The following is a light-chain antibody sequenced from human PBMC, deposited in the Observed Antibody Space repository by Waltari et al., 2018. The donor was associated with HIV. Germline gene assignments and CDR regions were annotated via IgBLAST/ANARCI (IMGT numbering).Light chain of an antibody. CDR1: SSDVGGYNY. CDR2: EVT. J-gene: IGLJ2*01. V-gene: IGLV2-8*01. Sequence: QSALTQPPSASGSPGQSLPISCTGTSSDVGGYNYVSWYQQHPGKAPKLMIYEVTKRPSGVPDRFSGSKSGNTASLTVSGLQAEDEAEYYCSSYVGSSNVVFGGGTKLTVL. CDR3: SSYVGSSNVV.